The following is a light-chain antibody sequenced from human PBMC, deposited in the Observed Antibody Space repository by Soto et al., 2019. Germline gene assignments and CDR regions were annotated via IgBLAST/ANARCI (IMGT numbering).Light chain of an antibody. V-gene: IGKV1-27*01. CDR2: AAS. Sequence: DIQMTQSPSSLSASVGDRVTITCRASQGIRNYLAWYQLKPGNAPKLLIYAASSLQSGVPSRFSGSGSGTEFPLTISSLQAEEFATYYLQMYNHAPPFGQGTRLEI. CDR3: QMYNHAPP. J-gene: IGKJ5*01. CDR1: QGIRNY.